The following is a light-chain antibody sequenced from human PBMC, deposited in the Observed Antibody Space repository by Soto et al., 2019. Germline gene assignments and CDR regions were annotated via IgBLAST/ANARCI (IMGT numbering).Light chain of an antibody. V-gene: IGKV3-15*01. CDR3: QQYNNWWT. CDR1: QFVSTN. J-gene: IGKJ1*01. CDR2: GAS. Sequence: MMSQSPSTLSVSPGERATLSCRASQFVSTNLAWYQQRPGQAPRLLIYGASTRAIGVPARFSGSGSGTEFTLTISSLQSEDFAVYYCQQYNNWWTFGQGTKVDI.